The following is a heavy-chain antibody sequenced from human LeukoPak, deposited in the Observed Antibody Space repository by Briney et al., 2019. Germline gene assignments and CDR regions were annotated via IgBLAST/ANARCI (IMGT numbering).Heavy chain of an antibody. J-gene: IGHJ6*03. CDR3: ARALKGADYYYYYMDV. CDR1: GSSISSYY. D-gene: IGHD1-26*01. CDR2: IYYSGST. V-gene: IGHV4-59*01. Sequence: SETLSLTCTVSGSSISSYYWSWIRQPPGKGLEWIGYIYYSGSTNYNPSLKSRVTISVDTSKNQFSLKLSSVTAADTAVYYCARALKGADYYYYYMDVWGKGTTVTVSS.